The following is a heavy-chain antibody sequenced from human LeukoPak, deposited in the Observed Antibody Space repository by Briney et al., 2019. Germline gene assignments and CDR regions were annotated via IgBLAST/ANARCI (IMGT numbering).Heavy chain of an antibody. CDR3: ARRGSWYPFDY. CDR2: IYHSGST. V-gene: IGHV4-34*01. Sequence: SETLSLTCVVYGGSFSAYYWSWVRQPPGKGLEWIGEIYHSGSTNYNPSLKSRVTISVDKSKNQFSLKLSSVTAADTAVYYCARRGSWYPFDYWGQGTLVTVSS. J-gene: IGHJ4*02. D-gene: IGHD6-13*01. CDR1: GGSFSAYY.